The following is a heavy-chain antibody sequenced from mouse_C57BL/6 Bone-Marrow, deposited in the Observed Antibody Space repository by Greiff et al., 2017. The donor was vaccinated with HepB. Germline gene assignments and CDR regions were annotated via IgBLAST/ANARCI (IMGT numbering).Heavy chain of an antibody. CDR3: ASEDTTVVRYFDV. J-gene: IGHJ1*03. D-gene: IGHD1-1*01. Sequence: QVQLKQPGAELVKPGASVKLSCKASGYTFTSYWMHWVKQRPGRGLEWIGRIDPNSGGTKYNEKFKSKATLTVDKPSSTAYMQLSSLTSEDSAVYYCASEDTTVVRYFDVWGTGTTVTVSS. CDR2: IDPNSGGT. V-gene: IGHV1-72*01. CDR1: GYTFTSYW.